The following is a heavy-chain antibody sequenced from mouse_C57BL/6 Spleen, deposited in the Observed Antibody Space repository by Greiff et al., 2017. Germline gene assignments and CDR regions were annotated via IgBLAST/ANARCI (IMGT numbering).Heavy chain of an antibody. J-gene: IGHJ2*01. V-gene: IGHV14-2*01. Sequence: VQLQQSGAELVKPGASVKLSCTASGFNIKDYYMHWVKQRTEQGLEWIGRIDPEDGETKYAPKFQGKATITADTSSNTAYRQLSSLTSEDTAVYYCANLFTTVVATNDYWGQGTTLTVSS. CDR3: ANLFTTVVATNDY. CDR1: GFNIKDYY. D-gene: IGHD1-1*01. CDR2: IDPEDGET.